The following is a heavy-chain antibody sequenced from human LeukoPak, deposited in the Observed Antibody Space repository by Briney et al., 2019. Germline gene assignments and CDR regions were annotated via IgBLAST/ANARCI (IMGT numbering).Heavy chain of an antibody. Sequence: PGGSLRLSCAASGFTFDDYAMHWVRQAPGKGLEWVSGISWNSGSIGYADSVKGRFTISRDNAKNSLYLQMNSLRAEDTALYYCAKSAHGYSSSWFDYWGQGTLVTVSS. CDR1: GFTFDDYA. J-gene: IGHJ4*02. CDR3: AKSAHGYSSSWFDY. CDR2: ISWNSGSI. V-gene: IGHV3-9*01. D-gene: IGHD6-13*01.